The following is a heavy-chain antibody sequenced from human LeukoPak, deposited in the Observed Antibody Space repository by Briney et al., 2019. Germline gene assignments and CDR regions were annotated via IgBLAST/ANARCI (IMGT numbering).Heavy chain of an antibody. J-gene: IGHJ4*02. CDR1: GYSFTSYW. CDR3: AILWFGGLFTPLYFDY. D-gene: IGHD3-10*01. V-gene: IGHV5-51*01. CDR2: IYPGGSDT. Sequence: GESLKISCKGSGYSFTSYWIGWVRQMPGKGLEWMGIIYPGGSDTRYSPSFQGQVTISADQSISTAYLPWSSLKASDTAMYYWAILWFGGLFTPLYFDYWGQGTLVSVSS.